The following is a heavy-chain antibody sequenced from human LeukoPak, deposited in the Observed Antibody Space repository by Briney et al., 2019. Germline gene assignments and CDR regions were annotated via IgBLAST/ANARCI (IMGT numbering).Heavy chain of an antibody. CDR1: GGSISSYY. J-gene: IGHJ6*02. CDR3: ARGSGRTGTTIDYYYYGMDV. CDR2: IYTSGST. Sequence: SETLSLTCTVSGGSISSYYWSWIRQPAGKGLEWIGRIYTSGSTNYNPSLKSRVTMSVDTSKNQFSLKLSSVTAADTAVYYCARGSGRTGTTIDYYYYGMDVWGQGTTVTVSS. V-gene: IGHV4-4*07. D-gene: IGHD1-7*01.